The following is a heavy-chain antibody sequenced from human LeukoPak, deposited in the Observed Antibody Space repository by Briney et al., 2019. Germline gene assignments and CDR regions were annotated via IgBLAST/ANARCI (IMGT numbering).Heavy chain of an antibody. Sequence: GGSLRLSCAASGFTFSSYGMHWVRQAPGKGLEWVAVISYDGSNKYYADSVKGRFTISRDNSKNTLYLQMNSLRAEDTAVYYCAKGKNVGSSTAPWYFDYWGQGTLVTVSS. CDR3: AKGKNVGSSTAPWYFDY. V-gene: IGHV3-30*18. J-gene: IGHJ4*02. CDR1: GFTFSSYG. CDR2: ISYDGSNK. D-gene: IGHD6-13*01.